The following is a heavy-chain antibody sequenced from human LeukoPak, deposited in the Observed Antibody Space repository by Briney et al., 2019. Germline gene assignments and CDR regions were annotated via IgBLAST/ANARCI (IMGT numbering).Heavy chain of an antibody. CDR1: GGSVISASHY. V-gene: IGHV4-39*01. CDR3: TRHHDYGDKIDY. J-gene: IGHJ4*02. Sequence: PSETLSITCTVSGGSVISASHYRAWIRQPPGKGLEWIGSIHYSGSTYYSPSLKSRLTISGDTSKSQFSLKLTFVTAADTAVYYCTRHHDYGDKIDYWGQGTLVTVSS. D-gene: IGHD4-23*01. CDR2: IHYSGST.